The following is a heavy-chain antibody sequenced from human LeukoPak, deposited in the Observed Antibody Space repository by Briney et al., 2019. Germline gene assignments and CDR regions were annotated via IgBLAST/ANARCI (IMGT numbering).Heavy chain of an antibody. J-gene: IGHJ4*02. CDR3: ARIGDGYNAPKNFDY. CDR2: IYYSGST. Sequence: SETLSLTCTVSGGSVSSGSYYWSWIRQPPGKGLEWIGHIYYSGSTNYNPSLKSRVTISVDTSKNQFSLKLSSVTAADTAVYYCARIGDGYNAPKNFDYWGQGTLVTVSS. CDR1: GGSVSSGSYY. D-gene: IGHD5-24*01. V-gene: IGHV4-61*01.